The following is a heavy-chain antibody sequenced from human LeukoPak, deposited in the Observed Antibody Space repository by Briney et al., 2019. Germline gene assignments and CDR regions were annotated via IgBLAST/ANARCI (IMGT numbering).Heavy chain of an antibody. V-gene: IGHV4-39*01. D-gene: IGHD3-16*01. CDR3: ATNQGGFNWFDP. CDR2: IYFSGTTT. Sequence: PSETLSLTCTVSGGSISTNNFSWDWVRQPPGKGLEWLGNIYFSGTTTYYNPSLKSRVTMSLDTSKNQFSLKLSSVTATDTGVYYCATNQGGFNWFDPWGQGILVTVSS. J-gene: IGHJ5*02. CDR1: GGSISTNNFS.